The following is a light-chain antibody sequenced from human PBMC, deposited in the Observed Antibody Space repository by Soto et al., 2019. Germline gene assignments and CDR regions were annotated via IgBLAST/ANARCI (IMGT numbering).Light chain of an antibody. CDR3: SSYTSSSTPYA. V-gene: IGLV2-14*01. CDR2: DVS. CDR1: RSDFGGYNY. Sequence: QSVLTQPASVSGSPGPSITISCTGTRSDFGGYNYVSWYQQHPGKAPKLMIYDVSNRPSGVSNRFSGSKSGNTASLTISGLQAEDEADYYCSSYTSSSTPYAFGTGTKVTVL. J-gene: IGLJ1*01.